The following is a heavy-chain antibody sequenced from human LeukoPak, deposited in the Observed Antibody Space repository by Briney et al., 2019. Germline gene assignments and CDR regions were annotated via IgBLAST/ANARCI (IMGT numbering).Heavy chain of an antibody. D-gene: IGHD2-2*01. J-gene: IGHJ5*02. CDR1: GGSISSYY. CDR3: ARGYVLNWFDP. V-gene: IGHV4-59*01. CDR2: IYYSGST. Sequence: SETLSLTCTVSGGSISSYYWSWIRQPPGKGLEWIGFIYYSGSTNYNPSLKSRVTISVDTSKNQFSLRLSSVTAADTAVYYCARGYVLNWFDPWGQGTLVTISS.